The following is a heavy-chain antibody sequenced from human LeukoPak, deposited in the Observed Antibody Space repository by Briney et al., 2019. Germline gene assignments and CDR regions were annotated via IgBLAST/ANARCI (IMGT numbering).Heavy chain of an antibody. V-gene: IGHV1-8*01. D-gene: IGHD3-10*01. Sequence: ASVKVSCKASGYTFTSYDINGVRQATGQGREWMGWMNPNSGNTGYAQKFQGRVTMTRNTSISTAYMELSSLRSEDTAVYYCARGRSYYYGSGSYRGWFDPWGQGTLVTVSS. J-gene: IGHJ5*02. CDR3: ARGRSYYYGSGSYRGWFDP. CDR2: MNPNSGNT. CDR1: GYTFTSYD.